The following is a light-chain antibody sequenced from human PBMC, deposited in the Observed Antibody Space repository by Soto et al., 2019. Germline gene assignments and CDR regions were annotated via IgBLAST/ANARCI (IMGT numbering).Light chain of an antibody. CDR1: QSVAGN. CDR3: QQYGSSPIT. J-gene: IGKJ5*01. CDR2: DDS. Sequence: EIVLAQSAATLSLFSVYPGERVTLSCRSSQSVAGNIAWFQQKPGQAPRLLIYDDSNRATGIPARFSGSGSGTDFTLTISSLEPEDFAVYYCQQYGSSPITFGQGTRLEIK. V-gene: IGKV3D-11*03.